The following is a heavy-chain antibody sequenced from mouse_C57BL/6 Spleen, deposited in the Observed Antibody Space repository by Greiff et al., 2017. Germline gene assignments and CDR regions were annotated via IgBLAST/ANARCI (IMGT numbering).Heavy chain of an antibody. CDR2: ISYSGST. CDR3: ARDPLYYYGTPV. V-gene: IGHV3-1*01. CDR1: GYSITSGYD. Sequence: EVQLQESGPGMVKPSQSLSLTRTVTGYSITSGYDWHWIRHFPGNKLEWMGYISYSGSTNYNPSLKSRISITHDTSKNHFFLKLNSVTTEDTATYYCARDPLYYYGTPVWGTGTTGTVSS. D-gene: IGHD1-1*01. J-gene: IGHJ1*03.